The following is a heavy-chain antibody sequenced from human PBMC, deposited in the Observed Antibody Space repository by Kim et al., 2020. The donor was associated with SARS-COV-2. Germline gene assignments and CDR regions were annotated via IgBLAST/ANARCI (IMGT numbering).Heavy chain of an antibody. V-gene: IGHV4-34*01. D-gene: IGHD3-16*02. Sequence: SETLSLTCAVYGGSFSGYYWSWIRQPPGKGLVWIGEINHSGSTNYNPSLKSRVTISVDTSKNQFSLKLSSVTAADTAVYYCASAHYVWGSYRYTHWGQGTLVTVSS. CDR3: ASAHYVWGSYRYTH. CDR2: INHSGST. CDR1: GGSFSGYY. J-gene: IGHJ4*02.